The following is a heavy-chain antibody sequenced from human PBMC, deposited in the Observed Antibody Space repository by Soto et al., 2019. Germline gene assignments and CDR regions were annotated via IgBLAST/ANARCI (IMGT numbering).Heavy chain of an antibody. CDR1: GGSISSSNW. D-gene: IGHD2-15*01. V-gene: IGHV4-4*02. CDR3: ARGPYCSGGSCYPSGFDP. J-gene: IGHJ5*02. CDR2: IYHSGST. Sequence: SETLSLTCAVSGGSISSSNWWSWVRQPPGKGLEWIGEIYHSGSTNYNPSLKSRVTISVDKSKNQFSLKLSSVTAADTAVYYCARGPYCSGGSCYPSGFDPWGQGTLVTVSS.